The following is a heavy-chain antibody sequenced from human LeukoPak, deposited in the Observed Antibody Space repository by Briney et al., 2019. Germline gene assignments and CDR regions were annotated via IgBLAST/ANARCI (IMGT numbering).Heavy chain of an antibody. CDR2: IKEDGSEK. CDR3: ARVGGDVLSGHRTGYYYAMDV. D-gene: IGHD3-3*01. J-gene: IGHJ6*02. CDR1: GFTFSRFW. V-gene: IGHV3-7*02. Sequence: GGSLRLSCAASGFTFSRFWMSWVRQAPGKGLEYMSNIKEDGSEKYYVDSVKGRFTISRDNAKNSLYLQMSSLRVEDTAVYYCARVGGDVLSGHRTGYYYAMDVWGQGTTVTVSS.